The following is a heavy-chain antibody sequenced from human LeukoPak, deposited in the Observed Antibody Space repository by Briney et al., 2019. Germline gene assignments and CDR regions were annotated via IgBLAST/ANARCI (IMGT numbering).Heavy chain of an antibody. CDR3: ASEYCSSTSCYFNY. CDR2: INPNSGGT. V-gene: IGHV1-2*02. CDR1: GYTFTGYY. D-gene: IGHD2-2*01. J-gene: IGHJ4*02. Sequence: GASVKVSCKASGYTFTGYYMHWVRQAPGQGLGWMGWINPNSGGTNYAQKFQGRVTMTRDTSISTAYMELSRLRSDDTAVYYCASEYCSSTSCYFNYWGQGTLVTVSS.